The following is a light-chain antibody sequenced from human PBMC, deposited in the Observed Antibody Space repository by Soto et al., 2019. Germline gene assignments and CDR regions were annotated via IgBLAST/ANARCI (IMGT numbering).Light chain of an antibody. J-gene: IGKJ1*01. V-gene: IGKV3-20*01. CDR1: QSVSSSY. CDR2: GAS. Sequence: EIVLTQSPGTLSLSPGERATLSCRASQSVSSSYLAWYQQKPGQAPRLLIYGASSRATAIPDRFSGSGSGTDLTLTISRLEPEDFAVYYCQQYGSSPWTFGQGTKVEIK. CDR3: QQYGSSPWT.